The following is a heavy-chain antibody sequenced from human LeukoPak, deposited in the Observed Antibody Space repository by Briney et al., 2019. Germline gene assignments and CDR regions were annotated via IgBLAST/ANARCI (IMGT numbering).Heavy chain of an antibody. CDR3: ARFFTYSSSSGRLDY. J-gene: IGHJ4*02. CDR1: GGSFSGYY. Sequence: SETLSLTCAVYGGSFSGYYRSWIRQPPGKGLEWIGEINHSGSTNYNPSLKSRVTISVDTSKNQFSLKLSSVTAADTAVYYCARFFTYSSSSGRLDYWGQGTLVTVSS. D-gene: IGHD6-6*01. V-gene: IGHV4-34*01. CDR2: INHSGST.